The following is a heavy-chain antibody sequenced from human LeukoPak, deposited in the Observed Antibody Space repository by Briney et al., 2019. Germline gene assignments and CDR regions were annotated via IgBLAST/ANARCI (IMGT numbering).Heavy chain of an antibody. D-gene: IGHD6-19*01. CDR1: GGSISSYY. Sequence: SETLSLTCTVSGGSISSYYWSWIRQPPGKGLEWIGYIYYSGSTNYNPSLKSRVTISVDTSKNQFSLKLSSVTAADTAVYYCARVVQWLGLFDYWGQGTLVTVSS. CDR3: ARVVQWLGLFDY. CDR2: IYYSGST. J-gene: IGHJ4*02. V-gene: IGHV4-59*08.